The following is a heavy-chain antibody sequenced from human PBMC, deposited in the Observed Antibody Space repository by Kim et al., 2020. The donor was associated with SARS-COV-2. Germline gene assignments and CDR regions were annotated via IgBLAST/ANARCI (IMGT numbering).Heavy chain of an antibody. CDR1: GYSISSGYY. D-gene: IGHD6-19*01. J-gene: IGHJ4*02. Sequence: SETLSLTCTVSGYSISSGYYWGWIRQPPGKGLEWIGSIYHSGSTYYNPSLKSRVTISVDTSKNQFSLKLSSVTAADTAVYYCARVSPYSSGWLDYWGQGTLVTVSS. CDR3: ARVSPYSSGWLDY. V-gene: IGHV4-38-2*02. CDR2: IYHSGST.